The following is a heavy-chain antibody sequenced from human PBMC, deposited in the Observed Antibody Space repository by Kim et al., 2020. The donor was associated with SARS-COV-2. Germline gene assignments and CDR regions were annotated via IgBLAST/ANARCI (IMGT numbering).Heavy chain of an antibody. CDR1: GFTFSSYA. CDR2: ISGSGGST. D-gene: IGHD3-10*01. Sequence: GGSLRLSCAASGFTFSSYAMSWVRQAPGKGLEWVSAISGSGGSTYYADPVKGRFTISRDNSKNTLYLQMNSLRAEDTAVYYCAKSLYYYGSGSDRRPDYYYYGMDVCGEGSTVTVSS. CDR3: AKSLYYYGSGSDRRPDYYYYGMDV. J-gene: IGHJ6*02. V-gene: IGHV3-23*01.